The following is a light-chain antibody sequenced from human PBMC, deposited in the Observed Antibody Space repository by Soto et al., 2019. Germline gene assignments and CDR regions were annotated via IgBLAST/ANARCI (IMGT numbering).Light chain of an antibody. CDR3: SSYAGSNNYV. CDR2: GVS. J-gene: IGLJ1*01. V-gene: IGLV2-8*01. CDR1: SSDVGGYNS. Sequence: QSVLTQPPSASGSPGQSVTISCTGTSSDVGGYNSVSWYQQHPGKAPKLLIYGVSQRPSGVPDRFSGSKSGNTASLTVSGLQAEDEADYYCSSYAGSNNYVFGTGTKLTVL.